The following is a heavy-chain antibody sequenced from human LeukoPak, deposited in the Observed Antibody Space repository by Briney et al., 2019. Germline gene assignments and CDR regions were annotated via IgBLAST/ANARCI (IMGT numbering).Heavy chain of an antibody. Sequence: PGGSLRLSCAASGFTFSSYVMSWVRQAPGKGLEWVSGISGSGGSTYYVDSVKGRFTMSRDNSKNTLYLQMNSLRAEDTAVYYCATSPSGYYGGTNYWGQGTLVTVSS. D-gene: IGHD5-12*01. CDR1: GFTFSSYV. CDR2: ISGSGGST. CDR3: ATSPSGYYGGTNY. V-gene: IGHV3-23*01. J-gene: IGHJ4*02.